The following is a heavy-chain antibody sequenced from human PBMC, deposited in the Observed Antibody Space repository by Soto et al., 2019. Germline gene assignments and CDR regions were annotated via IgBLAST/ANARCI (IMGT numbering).Heavy chain of an antibody. CDR2: IYPADSNI. V-gene: IGHV5-51*01. CDR3: AVWYYSDSSGYKGYYFDY. Sequence: HGESLKISCKGSGYDFTSYWIGWVRQRPGKGLEWMGSIYPADSNIRYSPSFQGQVTISADKSIRSAYLRWTSLKASDTGMYYCAVWYYSDSSGYKGYYFDYWGQGTLVTVSS. CDR1: GYDFTSYW. D-gene: IGHD3-22*01. J-gene: IGHJ4*02.